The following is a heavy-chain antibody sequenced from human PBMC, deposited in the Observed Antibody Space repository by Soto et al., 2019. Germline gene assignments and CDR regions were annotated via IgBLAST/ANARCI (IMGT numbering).Heavy chain of an antibody. J-gene: IGHJ5*02. CDR3: AGWTEDFWSRTGWFDP. Sequence: QVQLVQSGAEVKKPVSSVKVSCKASGGTFSSYAISLVRQAPGQGLEWMGGIIPIFGTANYAQKFQGRVTITADECKNTAYKELSSLRSEDTAVYSWAGWTEDFWSRTGWFDPWGQGTLVTVSS. CDR2: IIPIFGTA. V-gene: IGHV1-69*12. D-gene: IGHD3-3*01. CDR1: GGTFSSYA.